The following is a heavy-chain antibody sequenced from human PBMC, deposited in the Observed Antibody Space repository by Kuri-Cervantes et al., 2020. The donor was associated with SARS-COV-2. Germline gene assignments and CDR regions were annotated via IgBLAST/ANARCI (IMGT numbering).Heavy chain of an antibody. CDR1: GYTFTIYG. D-gene: IGHD3-22*01. CDR2: ISAYNGNT. V-gene: IGHV1-18*01. J-gene: IGHJ4*02. Sequence: ASLKVSYKASGYTFTIYGISWVRQAPGQGLEWMGWISAYNGNTNYAQKLQGRVTTTTDTSTSTAYMELRSLRSDDTAVYYCARGKAEITMIVVVIISGAYYFDYWGQGTLVTVSS. CDR3: ARGKAEITMIVVVIISGAYYFDY.